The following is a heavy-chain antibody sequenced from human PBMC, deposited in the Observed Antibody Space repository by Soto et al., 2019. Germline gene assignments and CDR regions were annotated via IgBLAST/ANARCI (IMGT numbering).Heavy chain of an antibody. CDR3: ARGPNVLRYYDWLPRYYYYGMDV. V-gene: IGHV1-2*04. CDR2: INPNSRGT. Sequence: ASVKVSCKASGGTFTNFAINWVRQAPGQGLEWMGNINPNSRGTNYAQKFQGWVTMTRDTSISTAYMELSRLRSDDTAVYYCARGPNVLRYYDWLPRYYYYGMDVWGQGTTVTVSS. CDR1: GGTFTNFA. J-gene: IGHJ6*02. D-gene: IGHD3-9*01.